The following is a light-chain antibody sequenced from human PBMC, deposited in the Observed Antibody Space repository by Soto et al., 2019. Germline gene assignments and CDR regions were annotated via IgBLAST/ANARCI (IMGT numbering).Light chain of an antibody. CDR2: DAS. J-gene: IGKJ1*01. CDR1: QSLSTR. Sequence: DIQMTQSPSSLSASVGDRVTIIWRSSQSLSTRLAWYQQKPGKAPKVLIYDASSWAGGVPSRFTGSGSGTEFTLTINSLQPDDFATYYCQQYSVYWTFGQGTKVDIK. CDR3: QQYSVYWT. V-gene: IGKV1-5*02.